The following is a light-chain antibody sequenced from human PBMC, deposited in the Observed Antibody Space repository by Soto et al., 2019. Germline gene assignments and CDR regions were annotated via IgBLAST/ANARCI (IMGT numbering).Light chain of an antibody. Sequence: QSALTQPASVSGSPGQSIAISCTGTSSDVGSYDRVSWYQHHPGKDPTLMIYEVNKRPSGVSDRFSGSKSGNTASLTISGLQAADEADYSCCSSVGSPNWVFGGGTKLTVL. CDR2: EVN. V-gene: IGLV2-23*02. CDR1: SSDVGSYDR. J-gene: IGLJ3*02. CDR3: CSSVGSPNWV.